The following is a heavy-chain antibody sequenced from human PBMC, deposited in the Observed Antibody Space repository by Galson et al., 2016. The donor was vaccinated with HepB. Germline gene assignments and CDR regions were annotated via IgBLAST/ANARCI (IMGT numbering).Heavy chain of an antibody. CDR2: INGGGDTT. CDR1: GFTFSTYV. CDR3: ARRAGPGWGAFDM. D-gene: IGHD1-14*01. V-gene: IGHV3-23*01. J-gene: IGHJ3*02. Sequence: SLRLSCAASGFTFSTYVMNWVRQAPGKGLEWVSTINGGGDTTYYADSVKGRFTISRDNSRNTLSLQMNSLRGGDTAVYYCARRAGPGWGAFDMWGQGTMVTVSP.